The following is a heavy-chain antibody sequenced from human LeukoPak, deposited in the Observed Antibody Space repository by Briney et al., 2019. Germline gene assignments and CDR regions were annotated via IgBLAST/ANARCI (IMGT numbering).Heavy chain of an antibody. CDR1: GGSISSGGYY. D-gene: IGHD3-10*01. CDR3: ASISLNLSYGSGSYYRPALTFYGMDV. V-gene: IGHV4-61*08. Sequence: SETLSLTCTVSGGSISSGGYYWSWIRQPPGKGLEWIGYIYYSGSTNYNPSLKSRVTISVDTSKNQFSLKLSSVTAADTAVYYCASISLNLSYGSGSYYRPALTFYGMDVWGQGTTVTVSS. CDR2: IYYSGST. J-gene: IGHJ6*02.